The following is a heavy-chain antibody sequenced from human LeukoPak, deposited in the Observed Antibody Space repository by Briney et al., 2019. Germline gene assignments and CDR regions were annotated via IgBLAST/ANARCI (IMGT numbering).Heavy chain of an antibody. CDR1: GFSFSTYA. Sequence: PGGSLRLSCAASGFSFSTYAMNWVRQSPGKGLEWLSVISGSGGATYYADSVKGRFTISRDNSKNTLYLQMNSLTAEDTAIYYCAKDSCASTSCYWDYWGQRTLVTVSS. J-gene: IGHJ4*02. CDR2: ISGSGGAT. V-gene: IGHV3-23*01. D-gene: IGHD2-2*01. CDR3: AKDSCASTSCYWDY.